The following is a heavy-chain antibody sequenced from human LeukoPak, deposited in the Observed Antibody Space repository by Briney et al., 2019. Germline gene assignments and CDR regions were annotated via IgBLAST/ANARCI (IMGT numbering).Heavy chain of an antibody. D-gene: IGHD6-6*01. CDR2: ISSSGGST. V-gene: IGHV3-64*04. CDR3: TKIIAARLGVDY. Sequence: PGGSLRLSCSASGFTFSRSSMHWVRQAPGKGLEYVSGISSSGGSTYYADSVRGRFTISRDNSNNTLYLQLNSLSAEDTAVYYCTKIIAARLGVDYWGQGTLVTVSS. J-gene: IGHJ4*02. CDR1: GFTFSRSS.